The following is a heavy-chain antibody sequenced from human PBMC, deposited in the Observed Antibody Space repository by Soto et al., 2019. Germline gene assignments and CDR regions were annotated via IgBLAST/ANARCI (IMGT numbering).Heavy chain of an antibody. CDR2: IYHSGSA. CDR3: ARDSKYSRDRYRYFDL. Sequence: QVQLQESGPGLVKPSGTLSLSCAVSGASLTSSHWWSWVRQPPGKGLEWIGEIYHSGSANYNSSLKSRVAIAVDKSKNQFSLNLTSVTASDTAVYYCARDSKYSRDRYRYFDLWGRGNLGTVSS. J-gene: IGHJ2*01. D-gene: IGHD6-6*01. CDR1: GASLTSSHW. V-gene: IGHV4-4*02.